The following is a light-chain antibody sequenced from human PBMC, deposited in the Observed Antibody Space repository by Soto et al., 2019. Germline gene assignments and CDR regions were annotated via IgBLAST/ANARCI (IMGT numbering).Light chain of an antibody. V-gene: IGKV3-15*01. CDR1: QSVSSN. J-gene: IGKJ2*01. CDR3: QQYNNWPQT. Sequence: ELVMTQSPATLSVPPGERATLSCRASQSVSSNLAWYQQKPGQAPRLLIYGASTRATGIPARFSGSGSGTEFTLTVSSLQSEDFAVYYCQQYNNWPQTFGQGTKLEIK. CDR2: GAS.